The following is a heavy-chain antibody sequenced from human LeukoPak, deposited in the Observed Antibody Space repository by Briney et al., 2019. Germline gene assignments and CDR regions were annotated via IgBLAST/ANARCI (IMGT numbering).Heavy chain of an antibody. CDR3: ARRPPYGDYDL. J-gene: IGHJ2*01. D-gene: IGHD4-17*01. Sequence: SETLSLTCSVSGGSISNSRYYWGWLRQPPGKGLEWIGSIYYSGATNSNPSLRSRLTISVDTSKNQFSLKLSSVTAADTAVYYCARRPPYGDYDLWGRGTLVTVSS. CDR2: IYYSGAT. CDR1: GGSISNSRYY. V-gene: IGHV4-39*07.